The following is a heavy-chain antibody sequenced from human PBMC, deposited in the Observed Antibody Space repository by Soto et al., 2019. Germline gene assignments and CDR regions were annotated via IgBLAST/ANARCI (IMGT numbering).Heavy chain of an antibody. CDR3: ARGRMTTGTDWFDP. D-gene: IGHD4-4*01. V-gene: IGHV4-31*03. CDR1: GGSISSGGYY. CDR2: IYYSGST. J-gene: IGHJ5*02. Sequence: QVQLQESGPGLVKPSQTLSLTCTVSGGSISSGGYYWSWIRQHPGKGREWIGYIYYSGSTYYNPSLKSRVTISVDTSKNQFSLKLSSVTAADTAVYYCARGRMTTGTDWFDPWGQGTLVTVSS.